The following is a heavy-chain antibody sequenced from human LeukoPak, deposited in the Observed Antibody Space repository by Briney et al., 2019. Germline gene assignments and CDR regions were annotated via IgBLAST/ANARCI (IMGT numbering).Heavy chain of an antibody. D-gene: IGHD3-16*01. Sequence: SETLSLTCTVSGGFISSSSYYWGWIRQPPGKGLEWNGSIYYSGSTYYNPSLKSRITISVDTSKNQFSLKLSSVTAADTAVYYCARLGTLPDPWGQGTLVTVSS. CDR2: IYYSGST. J-gene: IGHJ5*02. CDR3: ARLGTLPDP. CDR1: GGFISSSSYY. V-gene: IGHV4-39*01.